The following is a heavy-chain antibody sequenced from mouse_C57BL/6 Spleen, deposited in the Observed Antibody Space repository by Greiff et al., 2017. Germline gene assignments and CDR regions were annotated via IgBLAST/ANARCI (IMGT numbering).Heavy chain of an antibody. CDR2: INPCNGGT. CDR3: VVDGCYGCAW. J-gene: IGHJ3*01. Sequence: QVQLQQSGPELVKPGASVKLSCKASGYTFTSYWMHWVKQRPGQGLEWIGNINPCNGGTNYNEKFKSKATLTVDKSSSTAYMQLSSLTSEDSAVYDCVVDGCYGCAWWGQGTLVTVAA. D-gene: IGHD2-3*01. V-gene: IGHV1-53*01. CDR1: GYTFTSYW.